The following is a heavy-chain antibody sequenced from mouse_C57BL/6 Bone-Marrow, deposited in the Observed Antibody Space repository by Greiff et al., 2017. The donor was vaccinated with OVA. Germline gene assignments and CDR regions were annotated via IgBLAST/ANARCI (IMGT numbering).Heavy chain of an antibody. Sequence: VQLQQPGAELVRPGPSVKLSCKASGYTFTSYWMHWVKQRPGQGLEWIGVIDPSDSYTNYNQKFQGKATLTVDTSSSTAYMQLSSLTSEDSAVYYCARLGYGGQGTTLTVSS. CDR1: GYTFTSYW. V-gene: IGHV1-59*01. J-gene: IGHJ2*01. CDR3: ARLGY. D-gene: IGHD3-1*01. CDR2: IDPSDSYT.